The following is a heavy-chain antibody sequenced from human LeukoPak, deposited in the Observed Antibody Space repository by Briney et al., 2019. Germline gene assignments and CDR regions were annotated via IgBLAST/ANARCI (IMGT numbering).Heavy chain of an antibody. J-gene: IGHJ6*03. CDR1: GGTFSSYA. D-gene: IGHD6-13*01. Sequence: SVKVSCKASGGTFSSYAISWVRQAPGQGLEWMGGIIPIFGTANYTQKFQGRVTITADESTSTAYMELSSLRSEDTAVYYCARDLPRRRAKQQLVRGPMDVWGKGTTVTVSS. CDR2: IIPIFGTA. CDR3: ARDLPRRRAKQQLVRGPMDV. V-gene: IGHV1-69*13.